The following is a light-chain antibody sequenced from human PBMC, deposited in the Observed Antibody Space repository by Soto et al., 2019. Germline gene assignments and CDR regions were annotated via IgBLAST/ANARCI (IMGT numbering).Light chain of an antibody. CDR2: EVT. V-gene: IGLV2-23*02. J-gene: IGLJ1*01. Sequence: QSVLTQPASVSGSPGQSITISCTGSSRDIGTSNLVSWYQQYPGKAPKLIIYEVTKRPSGISYRFSGSKSGNTASLTISGLQPEDEATYYCYSFTGISTSLFVFGTETKVTVL. CDR1: SRDIGTSNL. CDR3: YSFTGISTSLFV.